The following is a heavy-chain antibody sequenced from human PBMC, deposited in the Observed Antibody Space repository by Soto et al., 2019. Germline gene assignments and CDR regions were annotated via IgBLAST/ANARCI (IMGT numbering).Heavy chain of an antibody. D-gene: IGHD2-21*01. Sequence: PGGSLRLSCAASGTYWINWVRQAPGKGLEWVANINQDGSQKNYVDSVKGRFSVSRDNAKNSVYLQMDSLRVDDTAVYYCARGGGYLSDYWGQGTLVTVSS. J-gene: IGHJ4*02. CDR2: INQDGSQK. V-gene: IGHV3-7*01. CDR1: GTYW. CDR3: ARGGGYLSDY.